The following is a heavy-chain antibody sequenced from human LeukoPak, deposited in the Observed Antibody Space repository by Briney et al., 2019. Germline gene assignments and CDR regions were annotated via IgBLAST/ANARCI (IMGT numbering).Heavy chain of an antibody. D-gene: IGHD3-10*02. J-gene: IGHJ6*04. CDR1: GLTVSSNY. V-gene: IGHV3-66*01. CDR2: IYSGGNT. Sequence: GGSLRLSCAGSGLTVSSNYMSWVRQAPGKGLEWVSIIYSGGNTYYADSVKGRFTISRDNSKNMVYLQMNSLRAEDTAVYYCAELGITMIGGVWGKRDHGHHLL. CDR3: AELGITMIGGV.